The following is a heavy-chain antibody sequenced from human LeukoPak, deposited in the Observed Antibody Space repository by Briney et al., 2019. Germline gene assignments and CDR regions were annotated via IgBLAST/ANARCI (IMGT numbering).Heavy chain of an antibody. J-gene: IGHJ5*02. CDR2: LYYSGST. Sequence: SETLSLTCAVYGGSFSGYYWSWIRQPPGKGLEWIGCLYYSGSTDYNPSLKSRVTISVDTSKNQFSLRLSSVTAADTAVYYCATFTMIVVAKKASLNWFDPWGQGTLVTVSS. V-gene: IGHV4-59*01. CDR1: GGSFSGYY. D-gene: IGHD3-22*01. CDR3: ATFTMIVVAKKASLNWFDP.